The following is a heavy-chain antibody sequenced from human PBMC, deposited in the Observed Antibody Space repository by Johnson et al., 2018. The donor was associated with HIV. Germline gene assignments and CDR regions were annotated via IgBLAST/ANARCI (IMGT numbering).Heavy chain of an antibody. CDR3: ARDATPWGGDYVGYAFDL. CDR2: ISSSGSST. CDR1: GFAFSGHN. Sequence: QVQLVESGGGLVQPGGSLRLSCAVSGFAFSGHNMGWIRQAPGKGLEFVSYISSSGSSTYYIDSVKGRFTISRDNAKNSLYLQMNNLRVEDTAVYYCARDATPWGGDYVGYAFDLWGQGTVVTVSP. V-gene: IGHV3-11*04. D-gene: IGHD4-17*01. J-gene: IGHJ3*01.